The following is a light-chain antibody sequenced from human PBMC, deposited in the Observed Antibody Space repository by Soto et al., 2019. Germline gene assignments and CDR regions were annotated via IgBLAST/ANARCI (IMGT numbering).Light chain of an antibody. J-gene: IGLJ1*01. CDR3: SSYTSSSTPVV. V-gene: IGLV2-14*01. Sequence: QSVLTQPASVSGSPGQSITISCTGTSSDVGGYNYVSWYQQHPGKAPKLMIYDVSNRPSGVSNRFSGSKSGSTASLTISGLQAEDEADYYCSSYTSSSTPVVFGTGTKVTVL. CDR1: SSDVGGYNY. CDR2: DVS.